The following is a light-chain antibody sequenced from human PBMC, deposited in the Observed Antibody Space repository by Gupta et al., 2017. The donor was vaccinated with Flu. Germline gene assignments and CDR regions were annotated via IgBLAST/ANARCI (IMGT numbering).Light chain of an antibody. J-gene: IGKJ4*01. V-gene: IGKV3-11*01. CDR3: QQRRNWPLT. CDR1: QSVSSY. Sequence: PATLSLSPGERATLSCRASQSVSSYLAWYQQKPGQAPRLLIYDSSSRATGIPARFSGSGSGTDFTLTISSLEPEDFAVYYCQQRRNWPLTFGGGTKVEIK. CDR2: DSS.